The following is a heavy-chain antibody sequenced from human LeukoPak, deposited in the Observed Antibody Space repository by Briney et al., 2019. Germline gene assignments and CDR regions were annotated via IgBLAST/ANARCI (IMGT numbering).Heavy chain of an antibody. CDR3: AKDHAAGDFDY. CDR1: GGSFSGYY. D-gene: IGHD6-19*01. Sequence: ETLSLTCAVYGGSFSGYYWSWVRQAPGKGLEWVSAISGSGGSTYYADSVKGRFTISRDNSKNTLYLQMNSLRAEDTAVYYCAKDHAAGDFDYWGQGTLVTVSS. J-gene: IGHJ4*02. V-gene: IGHV3-23*01. CDR2: ISGSGGST.